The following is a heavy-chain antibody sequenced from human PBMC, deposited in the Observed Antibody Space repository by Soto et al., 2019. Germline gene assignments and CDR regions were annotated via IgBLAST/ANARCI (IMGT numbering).Heavy chain of an antibody. D-gene: IGHD2-8*01. CDR2: ISYDGSNK. Sequence: QVQLVESGGGVVQPGRSLRLSCAASGFTFSSYGMHWVRQAPGKGLEWVAVISYDGSNKYYADSVKGRFTISRDNSKNTLYLQMNSLRAEDTAVYYCAKDRVSSGYCTNGVCGAYFDSWGQGTLVTVSS. V-gene: IGHV3-30*18. CDR1: GFTFSSYG. CDR3: AKDRVSSGYCTNGVCGAYFDS. J-gene: IGHJ4*02.